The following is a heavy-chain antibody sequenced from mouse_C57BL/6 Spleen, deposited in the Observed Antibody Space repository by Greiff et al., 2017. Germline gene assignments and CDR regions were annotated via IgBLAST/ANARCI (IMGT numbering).Heavy chain of an antibody. D-gene: IGHD2-2*01. CDR3: ARKGYDYAMDY. CDR2: IYPRDGST. V-gene: IGHV1-85*01. CDR1: GYTFTSYD. Sequence: QVQLKESGPELVKPGASVKLSCTVSGYTFTSYDLNGVKQRPGLGPEWIGWIYPRDGSTKYNEKLKGKATLTVETSSSTAYMELHSLTSEDSAVYFCARKGYDYAMDYWGQGTSVTVSS. J-gene: IGHJ4*01.